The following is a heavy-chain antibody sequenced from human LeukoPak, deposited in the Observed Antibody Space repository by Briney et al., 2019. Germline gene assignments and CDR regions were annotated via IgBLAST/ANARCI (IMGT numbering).Heavy chain of an antibody. CDR3: ARTPYSSGWYLPDWYFDL. D-gene: IGHD6-19*01. J-gene: IGHJ2*01. CDR1: GFTFSSYS. Sequence: GGSLRLSCAASGFTFSSYSMNWVRQAPGKGLEWVSSISSSSSYIYYADSVEGRFTISRDNAKNSLYLQMNSLRAEDTAAYYCARTPYSSGWYLPDWYFDLWGRGTLVTVSS. CDR2: ISSSSSYI. V-gene: IGHV3-21*01.